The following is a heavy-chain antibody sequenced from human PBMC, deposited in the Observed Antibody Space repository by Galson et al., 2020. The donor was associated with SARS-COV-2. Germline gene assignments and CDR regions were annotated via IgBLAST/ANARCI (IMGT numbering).Heavy chain of an antibody. CDR1: GGSFSGYY. Sequence: SETLSLTCAVYGGSFSGYYWSWTRQPPGKGLEWIGEINHSGSTNYNPSLKSRVTISVDTAKNQFSLKLTSVTAADTAVYYCARDGTVTTLVYYYVMDVWGQGT. D-gene: IGHD4-4*01. CDR2: INHSGST. V-gene: IGHV4-34*01. J-gene: IGHJ6*02. CDR3: ARDGTVTTLVYYYVMDV.